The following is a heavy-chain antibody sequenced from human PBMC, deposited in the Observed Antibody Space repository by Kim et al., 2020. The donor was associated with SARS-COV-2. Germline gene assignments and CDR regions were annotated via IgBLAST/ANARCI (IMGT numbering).Heavy chain of an antibody. CDR3: ARDGRSVDYYFDF. J-gene: IGHJ4*02. Sequence: ASVKVSCKASGYTFTSYSIHWVRQAPGQRLEWMGWINVVNGNTKYSQKFQGRVTITRETSASTIYMELSSLRSEDTAVYYCARDGRSVDYYFDFWGQGTLVTVSS. CDR1: GYTFTSYS. CDR2: INVVNGNT. V-gene: IGHV1-3*01.